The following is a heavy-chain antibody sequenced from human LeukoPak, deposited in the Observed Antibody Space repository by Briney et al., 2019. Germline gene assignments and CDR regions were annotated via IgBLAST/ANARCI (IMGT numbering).Heavy chain of an antibody. CDR3: ARVAYSNYVGY. CDR1: GGSFSGYY. Sequence: SETLSLTCAVYGGSFSGYYWSWIRQPPGKGLEWIGEINHSGSTNYNPSLKSRVTISVDTSKNQFSLKLSSVTAADTAVYYCARVAYSNYVGYWGQGTLVTVSS. D-gene: IGHD4-11*01. V-gene: IGHV4-34*01. J-gene: IGHJ4*02. CDR2: INHSGST.